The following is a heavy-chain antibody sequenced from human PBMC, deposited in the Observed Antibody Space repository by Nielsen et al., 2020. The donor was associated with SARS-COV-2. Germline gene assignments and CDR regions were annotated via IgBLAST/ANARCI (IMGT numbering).Heavy chain of an antibody. D-gene: IGHD2-15*01. V-gene: IGHV3-53*01. J-gene: IGHJ5*02. Sequence: GESLKISCAASGFTVSSNYMSWVRQAPGKGLEWVSVIYSGGSTYYADSVKGRFTISRDNSKNTLYLQMNSLRAEDTAVYYCAKILAAKLGFWFDPWGQGTLVTVSS. CDR1: GFTVSSNY. CDR3: AKILAAKLGFWFDP. CDR2: IYSGGST.